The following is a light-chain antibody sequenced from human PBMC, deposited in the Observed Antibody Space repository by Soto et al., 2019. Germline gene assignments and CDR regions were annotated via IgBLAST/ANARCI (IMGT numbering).Light chain of an antibody. CDR1: SSDVGGYNY. V-gene: IGLV2-8*01. J-gene: IGLJ2*01. CDR2: EVT. Sequence: QSVLTQPPSASGSPGQSVTISCTGTSSDVGGYNYVSWYQQHPGKAPKLIIHEVTKRPSGVPGRFSGSKSGNTASLTVSGLQAEDEADYYCTSYADSNNLLFGGGTKLTVL. CDR3: TSYADSNNLL.